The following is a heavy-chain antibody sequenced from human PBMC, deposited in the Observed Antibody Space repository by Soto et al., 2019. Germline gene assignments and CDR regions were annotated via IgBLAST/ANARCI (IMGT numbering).Heavy chain of an antibody. J-gene: IGHJ6*03. V-gene: IGHV3-48*01. D-gene: IGHD2-2*01. CDR2: ISSSSSTI. CDR1: GFTFSSYS. Sequence: GGSLRLSCAASGFTFSSYSMNWVRQAPGKGLEWVSYISSSSSTIYYADSVKGRFTISRDNAKNSLYLQMNSLRAEDTAVYYCASDGVLCQYQLLQRDCYYYYYMDVWGKGTTVTVSS. CDR3: ASDGVLCQYQLLQRDCYYYYYMDV.